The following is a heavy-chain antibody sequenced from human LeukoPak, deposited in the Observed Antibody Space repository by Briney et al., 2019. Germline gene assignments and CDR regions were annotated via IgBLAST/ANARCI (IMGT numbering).Heavy chain of an antibody. CDR3: TMDTAMVTYYYYGMDV. V-gene: IGHV3-49*04. D-gene: IGHD5-18*01. Sequence: GGSLRLSCTASGFTFGDYAMSWVRQAPGEGREWVGFIRSKAYGGTTEYAASVKGRFTISRDDSKSIAYLQMNSLKTEDTAVYYCTMDTAMVTYYYYGMDVWGQGTTVTVSS. J-gene: IGHJ6*02. CDR1: GFTFGDYA. CDR2: IRSKAYGGTT.